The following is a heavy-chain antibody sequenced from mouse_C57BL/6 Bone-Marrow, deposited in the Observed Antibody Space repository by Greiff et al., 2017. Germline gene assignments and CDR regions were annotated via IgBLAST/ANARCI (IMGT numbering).Heavy chain of an antibody. V-gene: IGHV10-1*01. Sequence: EVKLVESGGGLVQPKGSLKLSCAASGFSFNTYAMNWVRQAPGKGLEWVARIRSKSNNYATYYADSVKDRFTISRDDSESMLYRQMNNLKPEDTAMDYFVRDYSGSRGGYLDVWGTGTTVTVSS. CDR3: VRDYSGSRGGYLDV. CDR2: IRSKSNNYAT. CDR1: GFSFNTYA. D-gene: IGHD1-1*01. J-gene: IGHJ1*03.